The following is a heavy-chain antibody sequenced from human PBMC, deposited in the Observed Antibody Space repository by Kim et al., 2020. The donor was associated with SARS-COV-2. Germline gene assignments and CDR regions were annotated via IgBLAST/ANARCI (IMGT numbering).Heavy chain of an antibody. V-gene: IGHV3-30*18. D-gene: IGHD2-2*01. CDR2: ISYDGSNK. CDR1: GFTFSSYG. J-gene: IGHJ5*02. CDR3: AKAPEYGPSIPTFDP. Sequence: GGSLRLSCAASGFTFSSYGMHWVRQAPGKGLEWVAVISYDGSNKYYGDSVKGRFTISRDNSKNTLYLQMNSLRAEDTAVYYCAKAPEYGPSIPTFDPWGQGTLVTVSS.